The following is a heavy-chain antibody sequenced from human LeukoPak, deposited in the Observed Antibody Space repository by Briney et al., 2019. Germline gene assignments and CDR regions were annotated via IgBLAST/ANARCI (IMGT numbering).Heavy chain of an antibody. D-gene: IGHD3-22*01. Sequence: GGSLRLSCAASGFTVSSTYMSWVRQAPGKGLVWVSRINGDGRSTTYADSAKGRFTISRDNAKNTLYLQMNSLRVEDTAVYYCARGFDYYDSTGSGYWGQGTLVTVSS. CDR1: GFTVSSTY. CDR2: INGDGRST. J-gene: IGHJ4*02. V-gene: IGHV3-74*01. CDR3: ARGFDYYDSTGSGY.